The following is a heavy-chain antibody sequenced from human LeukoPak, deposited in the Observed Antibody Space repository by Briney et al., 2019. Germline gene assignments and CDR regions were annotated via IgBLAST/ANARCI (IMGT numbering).Heavy chain of an antibody. V-gene: IGHV4-59*01. CDR1: GGSISSYY. D-gene: IGHD3-10*01. Sequence: ETLSLTCTVSGGSISSYYWSWIREPPGKGLEWTGYIYCSGSTNYNPSLKSRVTISVDTSKNQFSLKLSSVTAADTAVYYCARDFGPMDVWGQGTTVTVSS. CDR3: ARDFGPMDV. CDR2: IYCSGST. J-gene: IGHJ6*02.